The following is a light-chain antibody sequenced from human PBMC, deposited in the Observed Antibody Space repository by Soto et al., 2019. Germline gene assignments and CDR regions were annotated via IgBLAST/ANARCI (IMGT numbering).Light chain of an antibody. J-gene: IGLJ2*01. CDR2: DNN. CDR3: GVWDNSLDSVV. V-gene: IGLV1-51*01. CDR1: RSNIGNNF. Sequence: QSVLTQPPSLSAAPGQRVTIPCSGSRSNIGNNFVSWYQQLPGAVPKLLIYDNNKRPSGIPDRFSGSKSDTSATLAITGLQTGDEASYYCGVWDNSLDSVVLGGGTKLTVL.